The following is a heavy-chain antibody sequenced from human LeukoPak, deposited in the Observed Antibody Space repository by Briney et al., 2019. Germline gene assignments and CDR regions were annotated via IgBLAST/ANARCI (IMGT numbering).Heavy chain of an antibody. CDR3: ARAPSGYCTNGVCYSFDY. V-gene: IGHV3-30*04. J-gene: IGHJ4*02. D-gene: IGHD2-8*01. CDR2: ISYDGSNK. Sequence: GAPLRLSCAASGFTFSSYAMHWVAQAPGKGLEWVAVISYDGSNKYYADSVKGRFTISRDNSKNTLYLQMNSLRAEDTAVYYCARAPSGYCTNGVCYSFDYWGQGTLVTVSS. CDR1: GFTFSSYA.